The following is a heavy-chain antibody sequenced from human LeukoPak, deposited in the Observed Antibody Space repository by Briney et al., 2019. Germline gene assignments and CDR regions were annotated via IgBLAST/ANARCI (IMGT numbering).Heavy chain of an antibody. J-gene: IGHJ3*02. V-gene: IGHV1-69*13. CDR3: ARSQAVHGPPGAFDI. D-gene: IGHD6-19*01. CDR1: GGTFSSYA. Sequence: SVKVSCKASGGTFSSYAISWVRQAPGQGLEWMGGIIPIFGTANYAQKFQGRVTITADESTSTAYMELSILRSEDTAVYYCARSQAVHGPPGAFDIWGQGTMVTVSS. CDR2: IIPIFGTA.